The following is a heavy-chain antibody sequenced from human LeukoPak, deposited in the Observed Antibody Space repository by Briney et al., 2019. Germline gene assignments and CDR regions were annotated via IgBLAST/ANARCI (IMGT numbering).Heavy chain of an antibody. Sequence: GGSLRLSCAASGFTFSSYEMNWVRQAPGKGLEWVSYISSSGSTIYYADSVKGRFTISRDNAKNSLYLQMNSLRAEDTAVYYCARVLSSYFDYWGQGTLVTVSS. V-gene: IGHV3-48*03. CDR2: ISSSGSTI. CDR1: GFTFSSYE. CDR3: ARVLSSYFDY. J-gene: IGHJ4*02. D-gene: IGHD2-2*01.